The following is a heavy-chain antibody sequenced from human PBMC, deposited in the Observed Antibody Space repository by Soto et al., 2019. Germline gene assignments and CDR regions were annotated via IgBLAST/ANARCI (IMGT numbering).Heavy chain of an antibody. CDR1: GGTFSSYA. D-gene: IGHD3-16*02. J-gene: IGHJ5*02. CDR2: IIPIFGTA. Sequence: RASVKVSCKAPGGTFSSYAISWVRQAPGQGLEGMGGIIPIFGTANYAQKFQGRVTITADESTSTAYMELSSQRSEDMAVYYCASYRFTLYNWFDPWGQGTLVTVSS. V-gene: IGHV1-69*13. CDR3: ASYRFTLYNWFDP.